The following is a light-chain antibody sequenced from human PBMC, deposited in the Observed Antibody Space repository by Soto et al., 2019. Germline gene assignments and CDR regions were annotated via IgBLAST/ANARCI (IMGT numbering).Light chain of an antibody. V-gene: IGKV1-5*01. Sequence: DIQMPQSPSTLSASVGARVTITCRASQSISSWLAWYQQKPGKASKLLIYDASSLESGVPSRFSGSGSGTEFTLTISSLQPDEFATYYCQQYNSYSGTVGQGTKVDIK. CDR2: DAS. CDR1: QSISSW. J-gene: IGKJ1*01. CDR3: QQYNSYSGT.